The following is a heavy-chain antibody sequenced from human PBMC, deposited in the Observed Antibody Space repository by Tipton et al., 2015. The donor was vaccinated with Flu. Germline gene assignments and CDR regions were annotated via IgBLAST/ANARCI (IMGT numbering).Heavy chain of an antibody. CDR2: INHSGST. CDR3: ARAGGGNIAARRGVYYYYMDV. J-gene: IGHJ6*03. Sequence: TLSLTCTVSGGSISSSSYYWSWIRQPPGKGLEWIGEINHSGSTNYNPSLKSRVTISVDTSKNQFSLKLSSVTAADTAVYYCARAGGGNIAARRGVYYYYMDVWGKGTTVTVSS. D-gene: IGHD6-6*01. CDR1: GGSISSSSYY. V-gene: IGHV4-39*07.